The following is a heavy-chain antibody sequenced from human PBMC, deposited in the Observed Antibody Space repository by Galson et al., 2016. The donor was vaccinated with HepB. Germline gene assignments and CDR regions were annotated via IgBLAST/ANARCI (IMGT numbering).Heavy chain of an antibody. CDR1: GGSLSGDS. V-gene: IGHV4-34*01. D-gene: IGHD6-13*01. Sequence: SETLSLTCGVSGGSLSGDSWGWIRQPPGKGLEWIGEINPYGITTYNLSLKSRVVISGDTSKTQLSLKMSSVNAADTAVYFCARLRGRAAAFQYFDLWGRGTLVTVSS. J-gene: IGHJ2*01. CDR2: INPYGIT. CDR3: ARLRGRAAAFQYFDL.